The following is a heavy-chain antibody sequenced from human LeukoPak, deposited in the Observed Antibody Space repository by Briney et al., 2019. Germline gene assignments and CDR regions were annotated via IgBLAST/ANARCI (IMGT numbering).Heavy chain of an antibody. D-gene: IGHD3-16*02. CDR1: GFTFRTYS. CDR3: ARGLRYHYYYYYMDV. CDR2: ISSSGDYK. Sequence: PGGSLRLSCEASGFTFRTYSINWVRQAPGKGLDWVSSISSSGDYKYYADSVKGRFTISRDNPKNSIYLQMNSLRSEDTAVYYCARGLRYHYYYYYMDVWGKGTTVTISS. J-gene: IGHJ6*03. V-gene: IGHV3-21*04.